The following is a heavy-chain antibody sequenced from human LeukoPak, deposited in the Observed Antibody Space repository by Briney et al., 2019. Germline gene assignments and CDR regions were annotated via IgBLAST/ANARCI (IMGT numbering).Heavy chain of an antibody. CDR2: IIPIFGTA. J-gene: IGHJ4*02. CDR1: GGTFSSYA. CDR3: ARDGGIVGATMVY. Sequence: AASVKVSCKASGGTFSSYAISWVRQAPGQGLEWMGGIIPIFGTANYAQKFQGRVTITADESTSTAYMELSSLRSEDTAVYYCARDGGIVGATMVYWGQGTLDTVSS. V-gene: IGHV1-69*13. D-gene: IGHD1-26*01.